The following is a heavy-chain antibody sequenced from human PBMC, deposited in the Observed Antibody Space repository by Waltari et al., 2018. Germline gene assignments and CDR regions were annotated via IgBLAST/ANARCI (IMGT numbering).Heavy chain of an antibody. V-gene: IGHV1-69*14. J-gene: IGHJ2*01. CDR1: GGTFSSYA. D-gene: IGHD2-21*01. CDR2: IIPILGTA. CDR3: ARDHCGGDCYSRLSYWYFDL. Sequence: QVQLVQSGAEVKKPGSSVKVSCKASGGTFSSYAISWVRQAPGQGLEWMGGIIPILGTANYAQKFQGRGTITADKSTSTAYMELSSLRSEDTAVYYCARDHCGGDCYSRLSYWYFDLWGRGTLVTVSS.